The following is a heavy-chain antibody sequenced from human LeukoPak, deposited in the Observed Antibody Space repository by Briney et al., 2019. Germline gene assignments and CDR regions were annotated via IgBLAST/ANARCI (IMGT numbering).Heavy chain of an antibody. V-gene: IGHV3-23*01. CDR3: AKYGGYYYDY. D-gene: IGHD3-22*01. CDR2: TSDRGDYT. CDR1: GFTFTSYS. Sequence: PGGSLRLSCAASGFTFTSYSMSWVRQAPGKGLEWVSGTSDRGDYTYYADSVKGRFTISRDNSKNTLYLQMNSLRAEDTAVYYCAKYGGYYYDYWGQGTLVTVSS. J-gene: IGHJ4*02.